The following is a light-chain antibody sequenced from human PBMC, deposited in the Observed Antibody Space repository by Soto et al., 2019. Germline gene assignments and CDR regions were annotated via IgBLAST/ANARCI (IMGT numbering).Light chain of an antibody. V-gene: IGKV1-33*01. CDR3: QQYDNLPLT. Sequence: EIQMTQSPSSLSASVGDRVTITCRASQSINFYLDWYQQKPGKAPELLIYDASNLETGVPSRFSGSGSGTDFTFTISSLQPEDIATYYCQQYDNLPLTFGGGTKVDIK. CDR1: QSINFY. J-gene: IGKJ4*01. CDR2: DAS.